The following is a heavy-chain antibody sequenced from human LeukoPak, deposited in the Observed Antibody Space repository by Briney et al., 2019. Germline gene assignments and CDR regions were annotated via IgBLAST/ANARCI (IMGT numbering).Heavy chain of an antibody. D-gene: IGHD3-16*02. CDR3: ARGTYYDYVWGSYRYTGTYYYYMDV. CDR2: MNPNSGNT. V-gene: IGHV1-8*01. CDR1: GYTFTSYD. Sequence: ASVKVSCKASGYTFTSYDINWVRQATGQGLEWMGWMNPNSGNTGYAQKFQGRVTMTRNTSISTAYMELSSLRSEDTAVYYCARGTYYDYVWGSYRYTGTYYYYMDVWGKGTTVTISS. J-gene: IGHJ6*03.